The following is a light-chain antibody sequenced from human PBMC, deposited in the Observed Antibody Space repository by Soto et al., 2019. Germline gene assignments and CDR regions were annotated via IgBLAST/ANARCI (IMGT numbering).Light chain of an antibody. CDR3: QQYNNCPPLT. J-gene: IGKJ4*01. Sequence: EIVMTQSPATLSVSPGERATLSCRASQSVSNNLAWYQQKPGQAPRLLIYGASTRATGIPARLSGSGSGTEFTLTISSLQSEDFAVYYCQQYNNCPPLTFGGGTKVEIK. V-gene: IGKV3D-15*01. CDR1: QSVSNN. CDR2: GAS.